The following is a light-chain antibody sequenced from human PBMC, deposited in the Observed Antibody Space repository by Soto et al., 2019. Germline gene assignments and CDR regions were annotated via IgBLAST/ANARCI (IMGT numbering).Light chain of an antibody. V-gene: IGKV3-15*01. CDR3: HQYDNWPQP. CDR1: ETVGRN. Sequence: IVMTQSPDTLSVSPGERSTLYCRASETVGRNLAWYQQRPGQAPRLLIFHASTRATGIPARFSGSGSGTEFTLTISSLQSEDFAVYYCHQYDNWPQPFGQGTKVDIK. CDR2: HAS. J-gene: IGKJ1*01.